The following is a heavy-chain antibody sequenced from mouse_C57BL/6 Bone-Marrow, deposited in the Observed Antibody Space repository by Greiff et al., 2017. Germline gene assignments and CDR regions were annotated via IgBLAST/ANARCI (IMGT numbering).Heavy chain of an antibody. CDR3: ARCKGGYYAMDY. V-gene: IGHV7-3*01. CDR2: IRNKANGYTT. Sequence: DVKLVESGGGLVQPGGSLSLSCAASGFTFTDYYMSWVRQPPGKALEWLGFIRNKANGYTTESSASVKGRFTNSRDNSQSILYLQMNALRAEDSATYYCARCKGGYYAMDYWGQGTSVTVSS. CDR1: GFTFTDYY. J-gene: IGHJ4*01.